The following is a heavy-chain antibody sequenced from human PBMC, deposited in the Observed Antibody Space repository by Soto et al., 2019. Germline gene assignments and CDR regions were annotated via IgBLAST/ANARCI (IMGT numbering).Heavy chain of an antibody. D-gene: IGHD3-22*01. CDR2: INPSGGST. V-gene: IGHV1-46*01. Sequence: QVQLVQSGAEVKKPGASVKVSCKASGYTFTSYYMHWVRQAPGQGLEWMGIINPSGGSTSYAQKFQGRVTMTRDTSTSTVYMELSSLRSEDTAVYYCAREAPYYYDSSGYYFSRSWGQGTLVTVSS. CDR3: AREAPYYYDSSGYYFSRS. J-gene: IGHJ5*02. CDR1: GYTFTSYY.